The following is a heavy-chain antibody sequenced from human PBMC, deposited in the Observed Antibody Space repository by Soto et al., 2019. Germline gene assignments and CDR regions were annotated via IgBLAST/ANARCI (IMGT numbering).Heavy chain of an antibody. CDR2: MNPESGST. Sequence: QEQLVQSGAAVKKPGASVKISCKASGYTFNTYDINWVRQATGQGLERMGWMNPESGSTGFAQSFQGRITLTGNTSINTVYMEVSSLTNEDTAIYFSALCGATGYYSTLYYGMDVWGPGTTVTGSS. D-gene: IGHD3-9*01. CDR3: ALCGATGYYSTLYYGMDV. CDR1: GYTFNTYD. V-gene: IGHV1-8*01. J-gene: IGHJ6*02.